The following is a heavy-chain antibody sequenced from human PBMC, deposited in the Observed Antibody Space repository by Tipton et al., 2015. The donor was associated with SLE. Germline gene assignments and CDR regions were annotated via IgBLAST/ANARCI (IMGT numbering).Heavy chain of an antibody. CDR1: GFTFSSYD. Sequence: SLRLSCAASGFTFSSYDMHWVRQATGKGLEWVSAIGTAGDTYYPGSVKGRFTISRENAKNSLYLQMNSLRAGDTAVYYCARDGGYGLGPSFDYWGQGTLVTVSS. CDR3: ARDGGYGLGPSFDY. CDR2: IGTAGDT. J-gene: IGHJ4*02. D-gene: IGHD3-16*01. V-gene: IGHV3-13*01.